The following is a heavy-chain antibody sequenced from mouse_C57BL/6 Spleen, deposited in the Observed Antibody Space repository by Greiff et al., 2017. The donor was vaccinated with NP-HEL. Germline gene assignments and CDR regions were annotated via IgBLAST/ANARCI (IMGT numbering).Heavy chain of an antibody. CDR1: GYTFTSYW. CDR2: IDPSDSYT. CDR3: ARRRDMEVRDDFDY. V-gene: IGHV1-59*01. D-gene: IGHD1-1*02. Sequence: QVQLQQPGAELVRPGTSVQLSCKASGYTFTSYWMHWVKQRPGQGLEWIGVIDPSDSYTNYNQKFKGKATLTVDTSSSTAYMQLRSLTSADSAVYYCARRRDMEVRDDFDYWGQGTTLTVSS. J-gene: IGHJ2*01.